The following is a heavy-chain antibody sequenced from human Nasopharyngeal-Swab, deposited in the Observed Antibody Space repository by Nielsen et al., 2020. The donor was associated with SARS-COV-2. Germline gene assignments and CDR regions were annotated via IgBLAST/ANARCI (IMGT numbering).Heavy chain of an antibody. Sequence: SVKVSRKASGGTFSSYAITWVRQAPGQGLEWMGVIIPIFGTATYAQKFQGRVTITADKSTSTAYMELSSLRSEDTAVYYCASRVVGAPDAFDIWGQGTTVTVSS. V-gene: IGHV1-69*06. D-gene: IGHD1-26*01. CDR2: IIPIFGTA. J-gene: IGHJ3*02. CDR3: ASRVVGAPDAFDI. CDR1: GGTFSSYA.